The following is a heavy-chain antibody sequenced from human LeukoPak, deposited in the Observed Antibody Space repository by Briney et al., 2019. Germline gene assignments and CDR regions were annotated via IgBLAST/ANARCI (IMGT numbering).Heavy chain of an antibody. CDR2: IIWSGGST. V-gene: IGHV3-20*04. J-gene: IGHJ4*02. D-gene: IGHD3-10*01. CDR1: GFTFDDYG. Sequence: GGSLRLSWAASGFTFDDYGMSWVRQAPGKGLEWVSGIIWSGGSTGYADSVKGRFTISRDNAKNSLYLQMNSLRAEDTALYYCARDDYGSGSWNDYWGQGTLVTVSS. CDR3: ARDDYGSGSWNDY.